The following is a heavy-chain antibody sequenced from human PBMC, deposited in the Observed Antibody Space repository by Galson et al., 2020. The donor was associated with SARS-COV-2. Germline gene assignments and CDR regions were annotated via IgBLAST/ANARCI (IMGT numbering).Heavy chain of an antibody. Sequence: GGYLRLSCAASGFTFSSYGVHWVRQAPGKGLEWVAVIWYDGSKKEYVDSVKGRFTISRDNSKNTVYLQMNSLRAEDTAVYYCARQGYSSGYYVEFTFDYWGQGTLVTVSS. CDR1: GFTFSSYG. V-gene: IGHV3-33*01. CDR3: ARQGYSSGYYVEFTFDY. D-gene: IGHD6-19*01. CDR2: IWYDGSKK. J-gene: IGHJ4*02.